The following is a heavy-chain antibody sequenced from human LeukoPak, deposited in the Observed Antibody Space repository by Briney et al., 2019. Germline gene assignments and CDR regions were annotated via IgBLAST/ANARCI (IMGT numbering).Heavy chain of an antibody. J-gene: IGHJ4*02. V-gene: IGHV4-38-2*01. D-gene: IGHD5-18*01. CDR1: GYSISSGYY. CDR3: ARRGRGYSYGYRIFDY. CDR2: IYHSGST. Sequence: SETLSLTCAVSGYSISSGYYWGWIRQPPGKGLEWIGSIYHSGSTYYNPSLKSRVTISVNTSKNQFSLKLSSVTAADTAVYYCARRGRGYSYGYRIFDYWGQGTLVTVSS.